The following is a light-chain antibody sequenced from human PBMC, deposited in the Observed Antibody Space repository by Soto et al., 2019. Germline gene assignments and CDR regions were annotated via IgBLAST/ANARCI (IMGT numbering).Light chain of an antibody. CDR1: QSVSSSY. Sequence: IVLTQNTGPLSFSPRERATLSCSASQSVSSSYLAWYQQKPGQAPRLLIYGASNRATGIPARFSGSGSGTDFTLTISRLEPEDFAVYYCQQYGSLPWTFGHGT. CDR2: GAS. CDR3: QQYGSLPWT. V-gene: IGKV3-20*01. J-gene: IGKJ1*01.